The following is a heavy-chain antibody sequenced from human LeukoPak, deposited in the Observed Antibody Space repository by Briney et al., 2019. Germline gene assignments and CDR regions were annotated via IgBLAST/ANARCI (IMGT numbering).Heavy chain of an antibody. CDR2: ISYDGSNK. V-gene: IGHV3-30-3*01. Sequence: PGRSLRLSCAASGFTFSSYGIHWVRQAPGKGLEWVAIISYDGSNKYYADSVKGRFTISRDTSKNTLYLQVNSLRAEDTAVYYCARAGYSSGWYNGLDVWGQGTTVTVSS. J-gene: IGHJ6*02. CDR1: GFTFSSYG. D-gene: IGHD6-19*01. CDR3: ARAGYSSGWYNGLDV.